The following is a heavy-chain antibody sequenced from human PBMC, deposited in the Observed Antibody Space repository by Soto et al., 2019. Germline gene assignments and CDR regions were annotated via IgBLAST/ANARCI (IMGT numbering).Heavy chain of an antibody. CDR2: VKSKADGGSG. V-gene: IGHV3-15*07. Sequence: EVQLVESGGGLVKPGGSLRLSCAASGFPFNNAWINWVRQVPVKGLEWVGRVKSKADGGSGDYAAPVNGRFVVSRDDSKDIVYLQMNSVKIEDTGVYYCTTDSRTTLPEIRFDYWGHGTQVTVSS. CDR1: GFPFNNAW. D-gene: IGHD1-26*01. J-gene: IGHJ4*01. CDR3: TTDSRTTLPEIRFDY.